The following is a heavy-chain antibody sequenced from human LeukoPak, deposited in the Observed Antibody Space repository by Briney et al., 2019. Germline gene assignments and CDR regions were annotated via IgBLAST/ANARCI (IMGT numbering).Heavy chain of an antibody. Sequence: SETLSLTCTVSGGSISSSSYYWGWIRQPPGKGLEWTGSIYYSGSTYYNPSLKSRVTISVDTSKNQFSLKLSSVTAADTAVYYCARDNSSSSGAVDYWGQGTLVTVSS. CDR1: GGSISSSSYY. CDR2: IYYSGST. CDR3: ARDNSSSSGAVDY. J-gene: IGHJ4*02. D-gene: IGHD6-6*01. V-gene: IGHV4-39*07.